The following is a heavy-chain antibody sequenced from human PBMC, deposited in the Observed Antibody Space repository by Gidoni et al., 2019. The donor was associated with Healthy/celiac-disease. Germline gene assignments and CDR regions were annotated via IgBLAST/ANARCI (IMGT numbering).Heavy chain of an antibody. Sequence: EVQLVESGGGLVKPGGSLRLSCAASGFTFSSYSMNWVRQAPGKGLEWVSSISSSSSYIYYADSVKGRFTISRDNAKNSLYLQMNSLRAEDTAVYYCARPEQGYCSGGSCYRGYFDYWGQGTLVTVSS. V-gene: IGHV3-21*01. D-gene: IGHD2-15*01. J-gene: IGHJ4*02. CDR3: ARPEQGYCSGGSCYRGYFDY. CDR2: ISSSSSYI. CDR1: GFTFSSYS.